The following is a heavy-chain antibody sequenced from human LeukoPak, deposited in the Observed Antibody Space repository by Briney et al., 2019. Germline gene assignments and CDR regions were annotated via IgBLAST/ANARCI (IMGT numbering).Heavy chain of an antibody. CDR2: ISAYNGHT. CDR1: GFTLSSYG. J-gene: IGHJ3*02. CDR3: ARDGHRRYYYDSRGREGGFDI. Sequence: GPVKGSCKAFGFTLSSYGISWVRQAPGKRLEWMGWISAYNGHTNYAQKLQGRVTMTTDTSTSTAYMELRSLRSDDTAVYYCARDGHRRYYYDSRGREGGFDIWGQGTMVTVSS. D-gene: IGHD3-22*01. V-gene: IGHV1-18*01.